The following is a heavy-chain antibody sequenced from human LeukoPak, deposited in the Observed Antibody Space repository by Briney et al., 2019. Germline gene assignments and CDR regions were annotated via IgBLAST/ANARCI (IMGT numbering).Heavy chain of an antibody. Sequence: GASVKVSCKASGGTFSSYAISWVRQPPGQGLEWMGGIIPIFGTANYEQKFQGRVTITADESTSTAYMELSSLRSEDTAVYYCARDLVVPAATGDYWGQGTLVTVSS. CDR3: ARDLVVPAATGDY. CDR1: GGTFSSYA. J-gene: IGHJ4*02. V-gene: IGHV1-69*13. CDR2: IIPIFGTA. D-gene: IGHD2-2*01.